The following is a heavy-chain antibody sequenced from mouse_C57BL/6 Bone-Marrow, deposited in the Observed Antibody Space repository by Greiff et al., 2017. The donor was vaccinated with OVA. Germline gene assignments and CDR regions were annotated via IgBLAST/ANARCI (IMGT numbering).Heavy chain of an antibody. Sequence: EVQLVESGPGLVKPSQSLSLTCSVTGYSITSGYSWNWIRQFPGNQLEWMGYISYDGSNNYNPSLKNRISITRDTSKNQFFLKLNSVTTEDTATYYTTVVATRDYWGQGTLVTVSA. V-gene: IGHV3-6*01. J-gene: IGHJ3*01. CDR3: TVVATRDY. D-gene: IGHD1-1*01. CDR2: ISYDGSN. CDR1: GYSITSGYS.